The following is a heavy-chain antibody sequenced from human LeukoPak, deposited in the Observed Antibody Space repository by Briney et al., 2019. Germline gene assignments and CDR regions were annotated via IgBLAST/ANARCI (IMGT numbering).Heavy chain of an antibody. Sequence: PGGSLRLSCAASGFTFSSHWMSWVRQAPGKGLEWMGIIYPGDSDTRYSPSFQGQVTISADKSISTAYLQWSSLKASDTAMYYCARRDYYDTSGYYDYWGQGTLVTVSS. D-gene: IGHD3-22*01. CDR1: GFTFSSHW. CDR3: ARRDYYDTSGYYDY. J-gene: IGHJ4*02. CDR2: IYPGDSDT. V-gene: IGHV5-51*01.